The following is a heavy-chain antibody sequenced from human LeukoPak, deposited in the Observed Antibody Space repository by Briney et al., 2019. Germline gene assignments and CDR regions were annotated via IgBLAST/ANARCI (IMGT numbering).Heavy chain of an antibody. J-gene: IGHJ3*02. CDR3: ARDLGTVEWERKDEGENAFDI. CDR2: ISAYNGNT. V-gene: IGHV1-18*01. Sequence: ASVKVSCKASGYTFTSYGISWVRQAPGQGLEWMGWISAYNGNTNYAQKLQGRVTMTIDTSTSTAYMELRSLRSDDTAVYYCARDLGTVEWERKDEGENAFDIWGQGTMVTVSS. CDR1: GYTFTSYG. D-gene: IGHD1-26*01.